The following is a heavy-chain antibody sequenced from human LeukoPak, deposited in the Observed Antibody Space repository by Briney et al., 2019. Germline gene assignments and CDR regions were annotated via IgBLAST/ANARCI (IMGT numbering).Heavy chain of an antibody. D-gene: IGHD3-10*01. V-gene: IGHV3-21*01. CDR3: ARDSGSGSWPTHYFDY. CDR2: ISSSSSYI. CDR1: GFTFSSYS. J-gene: IGHJ4*02. Sequence: GGSLRLSCAASGFTFSSYSMNWVRQAPGKGLEWVSSISSSSSYIYYADSVKGRFTISRDNAKNSLYLQMNSLRAEDTAVYYCARDSGSGSWPTHYFDYWGQGTLVTVSS.